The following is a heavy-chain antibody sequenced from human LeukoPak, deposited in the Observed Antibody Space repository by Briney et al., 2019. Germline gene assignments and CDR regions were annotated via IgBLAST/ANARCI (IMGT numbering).Heavy chain of an antibody. V-gene: IGHV3-66*01. D-gene: IGHD3-10*02. CDR1: GFTFSSNY. Sequence: GGSLRLSCAASGFTFSSNYMSWVRQAPGKGLEWVSVIYSGGSTYYADSVKGRFTISRDNSKNTLYLQMNSLRAEDTAVYYCARDGRVRGARYGMDVWGQGTTVTVSS. CDR2: IYSGGST. CDR3: ARDGRVRGARYGMDV. J-gene: IGHJ6*02.